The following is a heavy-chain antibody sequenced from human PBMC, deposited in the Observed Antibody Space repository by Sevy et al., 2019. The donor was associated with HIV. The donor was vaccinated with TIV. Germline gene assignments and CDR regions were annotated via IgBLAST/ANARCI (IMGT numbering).Heavy chain of an antibody. Sequence: SETLSLTCTVSGGSISSDNYFWSWIRQPPGKGLEWIGYISYTGSPYYNPSLKSRVTLEVDTSKNQFSLKLTSVTAAERAVYFCAREVNRPEDSDAFDIWGQGTRVTVSS. D-gene: IGHD5-18*01. CDR1: GGSISSDNYF. V-gene: IGHV4-30-4*01. CDR2: ISYTGSP. CDR3: AREVNRPEDSDAFDI. J-gene: IGHJ3*02.